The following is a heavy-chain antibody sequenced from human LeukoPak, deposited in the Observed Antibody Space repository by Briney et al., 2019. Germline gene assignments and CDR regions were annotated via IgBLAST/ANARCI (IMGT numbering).Heavy chain of an antibody. D-gene: IGHD5-24*01. CDR2: IYAGGRA. CDR1: GFTFGSYA. Sequence: GGSLRLSCAASGFTFGSYAMTWVRQPPGKGLEWVAGIYAGGRAYYADSVRGRFTISRDNSRNTMSLQMDSLRVEDTAIYYCAKDFKSGDGYWDFDYWGEGTVVTVSA. J-gene: IGHJ4*02. V-gene: IGHV3-23*01. CDR3: AKDFKSGDGYWDFDY.